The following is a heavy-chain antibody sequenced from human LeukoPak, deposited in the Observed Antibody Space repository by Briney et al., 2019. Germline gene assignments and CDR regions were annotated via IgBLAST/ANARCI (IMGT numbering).Heavy chain of an antibody. CDR2: INPNSGGT. Sequence: ASVKVSCKASGYTFTGYYMHWVRQAPGQGLEWMGWINPNSGGTNYAQKFQGRVTMTRDTSISTAYMELSRLRSDDTAVYYCARAYDLWSGCWFDPWGQGTLVTVSS. J-gene: IGHJ5*02. V-gene: IGHV1-2*02. CDR3: ARAYDLWSGCWFDP. D-gene: IGHD3-3*01. CDR1: GYTFTGYY.